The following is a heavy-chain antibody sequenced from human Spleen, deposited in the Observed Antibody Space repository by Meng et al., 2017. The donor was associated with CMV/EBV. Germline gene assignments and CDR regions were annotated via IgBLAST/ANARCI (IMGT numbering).Heavy chain of an antibody. D-gene: IGHD6-13*01. CDR3: ARRANSWYAAGFDP. J-gene: IGHJ5*02. Sequence: SGGSSSSSSYFWGWVRQPPGRGLEWIGTMHYSGSTYFNPSLKSRVTILVDTSKNQFSLKLSSVTAADTAVYYCARRANSWYAAGFDPWGQGTLVTVSS. CDR2: MHYSGST. CDR1: GGSSSSSSYF. V-gene: IGHV4-39*01.